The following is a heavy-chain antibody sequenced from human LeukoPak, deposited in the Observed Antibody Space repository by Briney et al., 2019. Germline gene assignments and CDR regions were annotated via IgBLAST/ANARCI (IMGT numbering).Heavy chain of an antibody. D-gene: IGHD3-10*01. J-gene: IGHJ5*02. CDR2: ISAYNGNT. CDR3: ARDSGMVDP. V-gene: IGHV1-18*01. CDR1: GYTLTELS. Sequence: ASVKVSCKVYGYTLTELSMHWVRQAPGQGLEWMGWISAYNGNTNYAQKLQGRVTMTTDTSTSTAYMELRSLRSDDTAVYYCARDSGMVDPWGQGTLVTVSS.